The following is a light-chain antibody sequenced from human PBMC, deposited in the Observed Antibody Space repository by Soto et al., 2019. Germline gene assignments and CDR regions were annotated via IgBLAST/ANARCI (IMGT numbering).Light chain of an antibody. CDR3: SSYTSSSTEV. V-gene: IGLV2-14*01. Sequence: QSVLTQPASVSGSPGQSITISCTGTSSDVGGYNFVSWYQQHPGKAPILMIFDVSARPSGVSTRFSGSKSGNTASLTISGLQAEDEADYYCSSYTSSSTEVFGTGTKVTVL. J-gene: IGLJ1*01. CDR1: SSDVGGYNF. CDR2: DVS.